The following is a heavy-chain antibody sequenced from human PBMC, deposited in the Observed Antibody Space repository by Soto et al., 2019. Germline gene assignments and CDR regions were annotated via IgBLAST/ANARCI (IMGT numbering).Heavy chain of an antibody. CDR3: ARDWNWDFDY. J-gene: IGHJ4*02. D-gene: IGHD1-7*01. Sequence: EVQLVESGGGLVQPGGSLRLSCAASGFTFSSYSMNWVRQAPGKGLEWVSYISSSSSYIYYADSVKGRFTISRDNAKNSLYLQMNSLRAEDTAVYYCARDWNWDFDYWGQGTLVTVSS. CDR1: GFTFSSYS. CDR2: ISSSSSYI. V-gene: IGHV3-21*05.